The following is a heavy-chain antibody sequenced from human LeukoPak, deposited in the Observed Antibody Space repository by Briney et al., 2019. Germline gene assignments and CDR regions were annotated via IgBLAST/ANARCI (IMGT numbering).Heavy chain of an antibody. J-gene: IGHJ4*02. Sequence: GGSLRLSCAASGFTFSHFWMSWVRQAPGKGLEWVAYIKKTGSETYYVDSVKGRFTITRDNTRSSLFLQMYSLRAEDTAVYFCAREDGYCSGGNCYSYFDSWGQGTLVTVSS. CDR3: AREDGYCSGGNCYSYFDS. CDR2: IKKTGSET. V-gene: IGHV3-7*01. D-gene: IGHD2-15*01. CDR1: GFTFSHFW.